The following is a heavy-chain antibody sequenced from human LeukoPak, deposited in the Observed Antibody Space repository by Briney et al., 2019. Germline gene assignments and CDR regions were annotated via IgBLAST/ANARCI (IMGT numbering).Heavy chain of an antibody. J-gene: IGHJ5*02. D-gene: IGHD1-26*01. CDR3: ARRPYSGSPNWFDP. CDR2: INLGDSDT. Sequence: GESLKISCEVSGHRFTNHWIGWVRQMPGKGLEWTGIINLGDSDTKYSPSFQGQVTISLDKSISTAYLQWRSLKASDTAMYYRARRPYSGSPNWFDPWGQGTLVTVSS. CDR1: GHRFTNHW. V-gene: IGHV5-51*01.